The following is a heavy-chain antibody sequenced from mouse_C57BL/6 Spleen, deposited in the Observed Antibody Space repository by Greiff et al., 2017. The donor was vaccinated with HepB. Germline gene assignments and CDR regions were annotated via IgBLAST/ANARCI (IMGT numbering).Heavy chain of an antibody. CDR1: GYSFTGYY. J-gene: IGHJ4*01. Sequence: VQLQQSGPELVKPGASVKISCKASGYSFTGYYMNWVKRSPEKSLEWIGEINPSTGGTTYNQKFKAKATLTVDKSSSTAYMQLKSLTSEDSAVYYCARGWLPFYAMDYWGQGTSVTVSS. D-gene: IGHD2-3*01. V-gene: IGHV1-42*01. CDR2: INPSTGGT. CDR3: ARGWLPFYAMDY.